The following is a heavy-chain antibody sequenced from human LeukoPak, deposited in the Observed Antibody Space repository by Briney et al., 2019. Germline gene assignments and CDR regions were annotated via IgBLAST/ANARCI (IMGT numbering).Heavy chain of an antibody. V-gene: IGHV1-46*01. Sequence: ASVKVSCKASGYTFTSYYMHWVRQAPGQGLEWMGIINPSGGSTSYAQKFQGRVTMTRDMSTSTVYMELSSLRSEDTAVYYCARNYGSGSYYNLYYFDYWGQGTLVTVSS. CDR3: ARNYGSGSYYNLYYFDY. D-gene: IGHD3-10*01. CDR2: INPSGGST. CDR1: GYTFTSYY. J-gene: IGHJ4*02.